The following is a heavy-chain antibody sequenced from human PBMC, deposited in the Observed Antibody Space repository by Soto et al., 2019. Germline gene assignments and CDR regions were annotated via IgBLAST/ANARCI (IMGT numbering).Heavy chain of an antibody. CDR2: ISDPGTST. J-gene: IGHJ3*01. V-gene: IGHV3-23*01. CDR3: AKSLVTPSDAFDL. Sequence: PGGSLRLSCGASGFTFGNYAMNWVRQAPGKGLEWISSISDPGTSTYYANSVKGRFSMSRDNSKNTLFLQMNRLRADDTAVYFCAKSLVTPSDAFDLWGRGTLVTVSS. D-gene: IGHD2-21*02. CDR1: GFTFGNYA.